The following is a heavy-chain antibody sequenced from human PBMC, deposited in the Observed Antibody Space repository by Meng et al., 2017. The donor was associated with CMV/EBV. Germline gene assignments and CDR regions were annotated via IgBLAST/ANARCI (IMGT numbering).Heavy chain of an antibody. CDR3: ARGSIAAVNFGYHFDY. J-gene: IGHJ4*02. Sequence: SETLSLTCAVSGGSISSSNWWSWVRQPPGKGLVWIGEIYHSGSTNYNPSLKSRVTISVDKSKNQFSLKLSSVTAADTAVYYCARGSIAAVNFGYHFDYWGQGTLVTVSS. CDR1: GGSISSSNW. CDR2: IYHSGST. D-gene: IGHD6-6*01. V-gene: IGHV4-4*02.